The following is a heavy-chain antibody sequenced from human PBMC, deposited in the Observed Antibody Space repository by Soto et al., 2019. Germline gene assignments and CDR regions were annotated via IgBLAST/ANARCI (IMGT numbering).Heavy chain of an antibody. CDR2: ISWNSGSI. J-gene: IGHJ4*02. D-gene: IGHD6-19*01. CDR1: GFTFDDYA. CDR3: AKDKSSGWYRYFDY. Sequence: GGSLRLSCAASGFTFDDYAMHWVRQAPGKGLEWVSGISWNSGSIGYADSVKGRFTISRDNAKNSLYLQMNSLRAEDTALYYCAKDKSSGWYRYFDYWGQGTLVTVSS. V-gene: IGHV3-9*01.